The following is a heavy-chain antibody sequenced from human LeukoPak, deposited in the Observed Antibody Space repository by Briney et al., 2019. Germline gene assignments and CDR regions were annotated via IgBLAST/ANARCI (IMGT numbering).Heavy chain of an antibody. J-gene: IGHJ6*02. Sequence: GASLRLSCTASGFTFSNYAMSWVRQAPGKGLEWVSSISSSATYMYYADSVKGRFTISRDNAKNSLYLQMNSLRAEDTAVYYCARGGVGLVIIPGWEYDYYGLDVWGQGTTVTVSS. CDR1: GFTFSNYA. V-gene: IGHV3-21*01. D-gene: IGHD3/OR15-3a*01. CDR3: ARGGVGLVIIPGWEYDYYGLDV. CDR2: ISSSATYM.